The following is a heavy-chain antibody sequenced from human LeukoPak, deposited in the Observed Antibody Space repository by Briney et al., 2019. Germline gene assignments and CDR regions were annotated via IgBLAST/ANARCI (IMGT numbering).Heavy chain of an antibody. CDR3: ASGSSGYDP. CDR1: GGSISNYY. Sequence: NPSETLSLTCTVSGGSISNYYWSWIRQPAGKGLEWIGRIYSSGTTIYNPSLKSRVTMSVDTSKNQFSLKLSSVTAADTAVYFCASGSSGYDPWGQGTLVPVS. D-gene: IGHD5-12*01. V-gene: IGHV4-4*07. CDR2: IYSSGTT. J-gene: IGHJ5*02.